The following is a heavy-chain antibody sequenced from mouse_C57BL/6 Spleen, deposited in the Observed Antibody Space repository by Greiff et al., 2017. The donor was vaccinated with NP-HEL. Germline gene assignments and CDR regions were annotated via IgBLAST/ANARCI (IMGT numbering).Heavy chain of an antibody. CDR1: GYTFTDYY. CDR3: ARRYYGNTGYFDV. Sequence: VQGVESGAELVRPGASVKLSCKASGYTFTDYYINWVKQRPGQGLEWIARIYPGSGNTYYNEKFKGKATLTAEKSSSTAYMQLSSLTSEDSAVYFCARRYYGNTGYFDVWGTGTTVTVSS. CDR2: IYPGSGNT. J-gene: IGHJ1*03. V-gene: IGHV1-76*01. D-gene: IGHD2-1*01.